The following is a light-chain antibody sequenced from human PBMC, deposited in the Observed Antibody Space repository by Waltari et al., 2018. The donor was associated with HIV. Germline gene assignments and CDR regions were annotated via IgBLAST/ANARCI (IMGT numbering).Light chain of an antibody. CDR3: ATWDDSLSGWV. J-gene: IGLJ3*02. V-gene: IGLV1-47*01. CDR1: RSNIGKNF. CDR2: RND. Sequence: QSVLTQPPSASGTPGQRVTISSSGSRSNIGKNFIYWYQQFPGTAPKLLIYRNDQRPSGVPDRFSGSKSGTSASLAISGLRSEDEADYYCATWDDSLSGWVFGGGTKLTVL.